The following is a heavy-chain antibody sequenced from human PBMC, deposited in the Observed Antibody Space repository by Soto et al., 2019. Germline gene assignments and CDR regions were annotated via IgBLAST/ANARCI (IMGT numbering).Heavy chain of an antibody. CDR3: AKENGYSSSWFEFDY. D-gene: IGHD6-13*01. J-gene: IGHJ4*02. Sequence: AGGLRLSCAASGFTLCSHAMSWVPPAPGKGLEWVSAISGSGGSTYYADSVKGRFTISRDNSKNTLYLQMNSLRAEDTAVYYCAKENGYSSSWFEFDYWGQGTLVNVSS. CDR1: GFTLCSHA. V-gene: IGHV3-23*01. CDR2: ISGSGGST.